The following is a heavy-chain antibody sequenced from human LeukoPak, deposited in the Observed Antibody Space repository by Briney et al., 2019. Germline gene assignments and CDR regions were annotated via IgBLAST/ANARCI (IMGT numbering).Heavy chain of an antibody. J-gene: IGHJ4*02. CDR1: GFTFSSYS. Sequence: GGSLRLSCAASGFTFSSYSMNWVRQAPGKGLEWVSSISSSSSYIYYADSVKGRFTISRDNAKNSLYLQMNSLRAEDTAVYYCARAAKRTYYYDSSGYYLFDYWGQGTLVTVSS. CDR3: ARAAKRTYYYDSSGYYLFDY. D-gene: IGHD3-22*01. CDR2: ISSSSSYI. V-gene: IGHV3-21*01.